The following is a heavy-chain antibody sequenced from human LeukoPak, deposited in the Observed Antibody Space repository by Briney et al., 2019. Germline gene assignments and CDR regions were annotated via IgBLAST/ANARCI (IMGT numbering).Heavy chain of an antibody. J-gene: IGHJ3*02. V-gene: IGHV1-8*01. CDR1: GYTFTSYD. CDR2: MNPNSGNT. CDR3: AREAYYYDSSGYHGAFDI. Sequence: ASVKVSCKASGYTFTSYDINWVRQATGQGLEWMGWMNPNSGNTGYAQKFQGRVTMTRNTSISTAYMELSSLRSEDTAVYYCAREAYYYDSSGYHGAFDIWGQGTMVTVSS. D-gene: IGHD3-22*01.